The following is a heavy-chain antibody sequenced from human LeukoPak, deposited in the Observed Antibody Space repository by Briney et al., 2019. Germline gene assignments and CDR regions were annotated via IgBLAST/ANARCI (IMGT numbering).Heavy chain of an antibody. J-gene: IGHJ6*02. V-gene: IGHV1-2*02. CDR2: INPNSGST. CDR3: TRGQAGEQWPDYYNMDV. CDR1: GYTFTGCF. Sequence: GASVKVSCKASGYTFTGCFMHWVRQAPGQGLEWMGWINPNSGSTNYAQKFQGRVTMTRDTSISTAYMELSSLRSDDTAIYYCTRGQAGEQWPDYYNMDVWGQATTVTVSS. D-gene: IGHD6-19*01.